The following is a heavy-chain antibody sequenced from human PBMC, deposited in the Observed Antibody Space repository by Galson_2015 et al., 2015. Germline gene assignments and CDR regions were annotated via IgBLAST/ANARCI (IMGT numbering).Heavy chain of an antibody. J-gene: IGHJ4*02. CDR3: ARQGRKQPRYLGYCSSASCHAIDY. CDR2: IYPGDSDT. D-gene: IGHD2-2*01. Sequence: QSGAEVKKPGESLKISCKGSGYSFTSYWIGWVRQMPGKGLEWMGIIYPGDSDTRYSPSFQGQVTISADKSISTAYLQWSSLKASDTAMYYCARQGRKQPRYLGYCSSASCHAIDYWGQGTLVTVSS. V-gene: IGHV5-51*01. CDR1: GYSFTSYW.